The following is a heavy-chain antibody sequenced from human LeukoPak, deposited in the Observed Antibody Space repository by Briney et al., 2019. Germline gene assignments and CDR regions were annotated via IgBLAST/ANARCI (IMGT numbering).Heavy chain of an antibody. CDR3: ARVRYGGGIAAAGYYYYGMDV. J-gene: IGHJ6*02. CDR1: GFTFSSYG. D-gene: IGHD6-13*01. Sequence: TGGSLRLSCAASGFTFSSYGMHWVRQAPGKGLEWVAVISYDGSNKYYADSAKGRFTISRDNSKNTLYLQMNSLRAEDTAVYYCARVRYGGGIAAAGYYYYGMDVWGQGTTVTVSS. V-gene: IGHV3-30*03. CDR2: ISYDGSNK.